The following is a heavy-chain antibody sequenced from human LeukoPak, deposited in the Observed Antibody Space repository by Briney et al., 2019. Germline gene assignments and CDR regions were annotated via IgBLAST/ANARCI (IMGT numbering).Heavy chain of an antibody. CDR1: GDSISNSSYY. CDR3: ARLSSSWFLAFDS. Sequence: SETLSLTCTVSGDSISNSSYYWGWIRQPPGKGLEWIGRLFYSGITYYNPSLKSRVTMSVDTSKNQFSLKLHSVAAADTAVYYCARLSSSWFLAFDSWGQGTLVTVSS. CDR2: LFYSGIT. J-gene: IGHJ4*02. V-gene: IGHV4-39*01. D-gene: IGHD6-13*01.